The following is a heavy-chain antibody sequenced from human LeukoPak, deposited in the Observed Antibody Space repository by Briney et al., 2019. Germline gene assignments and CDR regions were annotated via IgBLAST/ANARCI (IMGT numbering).Heavy chain of an antibody. Sequence: GGSLRLSCAASGFALKGLGWVSAISKSGVETFYADSVQGRFTISRDNSKNTLYLQLNSLRAEDTAVYYCARVLVGTWLLDYWGQGTLVTVSS. CDR2: ISKSGVET. CDR3: ARVLVGTWLLDY. D-gene: IGHD5-12*01. J-gene: IGHJ4*02. CDR1: GFAL. V-gene: IGHV3-23*01.